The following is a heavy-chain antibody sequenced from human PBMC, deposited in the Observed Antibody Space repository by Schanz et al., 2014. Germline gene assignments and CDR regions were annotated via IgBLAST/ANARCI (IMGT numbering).Heavy chain of an antibody. J-gene: IGHJ4*02. V-gene: IGHV3-23*01. CDR2: ILGLASTT. D-gene: IGHD2-8*02. CDR1: GFTFSSYS. Sequence: EVQLLESGGGLVQPGGSLRLSCAASGFTFSSYSMNWVRQAPGKGLEWVSAILGLASTTYYADSVKGRFTISRDNSKNLLYLQMNSLRAEDTAVYYCAKSLESCPGGRCSRGYFDYWGQGTLVTVSS. CDR3: AKSLESCPGGRCSRGYFDY.